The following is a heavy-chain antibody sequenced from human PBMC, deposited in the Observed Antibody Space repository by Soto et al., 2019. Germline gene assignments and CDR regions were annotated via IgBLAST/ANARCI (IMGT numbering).Heavy chain of an antibody. J-gene: IGHJ4*02. CDR3: AKGVVATIWQGYYSDY. D-gene: IGHD5-12*01. Sequence: GGSLRLSCAASGFTFSSYAMSWVRQAPGKGLEWVSAISGSGGSTYYADSVKGRFTISRDNSKNTLYLQMNSLRAEDTAVYYCAKGVVATIWQGYYSDYWGQGTLVTVSS. CDR1: GFTFSSYA. CDR2: ISGSGGST. V-gene: IGHV3-23*01.